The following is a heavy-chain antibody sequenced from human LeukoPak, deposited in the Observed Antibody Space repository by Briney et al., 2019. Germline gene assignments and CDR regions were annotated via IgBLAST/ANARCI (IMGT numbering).Heavy chain of an antibody. V-gene: IGHV1-69*13. D-gene: IGHD3-22*01. CDR1: GGTFSSYA. CDR3: ASAPYYYDSSGYLIFDY. J-gene: IGHJ4*02. Sequence: ASVKVSCKASGGTFSSYAISWVRQAPGQGLEWMGGIIPIFGTANYAQKFQGRVTITADESTSTAYMELSSLRSEDTAVYYCASAPYYYDSSGYLIFDYWGQGTLVTVSS. CDR2: IIPIFGTA.